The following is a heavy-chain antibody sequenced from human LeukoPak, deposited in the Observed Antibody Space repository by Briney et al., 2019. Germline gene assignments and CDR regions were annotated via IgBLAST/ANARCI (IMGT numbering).Heavy chain of an antibody. Sequence: GRSLRLSCAASGFTFSSYGMHWVRQAPGKGLEWVAVIWYDGSNKYYADSVKGRFTISRDNSKNTLYLQMNSLRAEDTAVYYCARGYCSGGGCNYYYGMDVWGQGTTVTVSS. CDR3: ARGYCSGGGCNYYYGMDV. J-gene: IGHJ6*02. CDR1: GFTFSSYG. CDR2: IWYDGSNK. V-gene: IGHV3-33*01. D-gene: IGHD2-15*01.